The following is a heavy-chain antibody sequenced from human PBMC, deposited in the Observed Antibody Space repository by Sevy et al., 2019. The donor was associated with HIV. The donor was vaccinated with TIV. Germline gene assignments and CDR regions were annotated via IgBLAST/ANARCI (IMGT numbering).Heavy chain of an antibody. CDR2: ISGSGGST. D-gene: IGHD3-10*01. Sequence: GGSLRLSCAASGFTFSTYAMTWVRQAPGKGLEWVSVISGSGGSTYYADSVKGRFTISRDNSKNTLYLQMNSLSAEDTAVYYCAKDRVSGTYYTGDFDYWGQGTLVTVSS. CDR1: GFTFSTYA. CDR3: AKDRVSGTYYTGDFDY. V-gene: IGHV3-23*01. J-gene: IGHJ4*02.